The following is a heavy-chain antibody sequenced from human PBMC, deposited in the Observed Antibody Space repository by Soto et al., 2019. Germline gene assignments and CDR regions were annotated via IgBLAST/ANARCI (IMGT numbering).Heavy chain of an antibody. D-gene: IGHD2-15*01. Sequence: QVQLVQSGAEVKKPGASVKVSCKASGYTFTSYYMHWVRQAPGQGLEWMGIINPSGGSTSYAQKFQGRVIMTRDTSTSTVYMELRRLRSEDTAVYYCARGGNGWFDAWGQGTLVTVSS. CDR2: INPSGGST. J-gene: IGHJ5*02. CDR3: ARGGNGWFDA. V-gene: IGHV1-46*01. CDR1: GYTFTSYY.